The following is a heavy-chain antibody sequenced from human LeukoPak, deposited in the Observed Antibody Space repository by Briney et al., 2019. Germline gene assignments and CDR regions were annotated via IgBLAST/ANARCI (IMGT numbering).Heavy chain of an antibody. V-gene: IGHV3-74*01. Sequence: PGGSLRLSCGASGFTFGTYWMHWVRQAPGKGLVWVSGINSDGGTTTYADSVKGRFTISRDNAKNTLYLQMNNLRAEDTAIYYCATDSYVSGSYYRLFYWGQGTLVTVSS. D-gene: IGHD3-10*01. J-gene: IGHJ4*02. CDR2: INSDGGTT. CDR1: GFTFGTYW. CDR3: ATDSYVSGSYYRLFY.